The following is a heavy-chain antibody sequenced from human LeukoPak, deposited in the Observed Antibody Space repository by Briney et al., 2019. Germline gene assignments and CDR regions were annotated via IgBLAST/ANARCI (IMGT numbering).Heavy chain of an antibody. J-gene: IGHJ4*02. D-gene: IGHD2/OR15-2a*01. CDR3: ARRLPSSEYYDF. CDR1: GYSFTTYW. Sequence: GDSLKISCEGSGYSFTTYWIGWVRRMPGKGLAWMGVIYPGDSDTRYSPSFQGQVTISADKSISTAYLQWSSLKASDSAMYYCARRLPSSEYYDFWGQGTLVTVSS. V-gene: IGHV5-51*01. CDR2: IYPGDSDT.